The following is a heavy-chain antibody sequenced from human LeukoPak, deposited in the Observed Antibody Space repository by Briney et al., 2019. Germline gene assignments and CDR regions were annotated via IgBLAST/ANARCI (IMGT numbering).Heavy chain of an antibody. V-gene: IGHV3-33*01. CDR1: GFTFSSYG. J-gene: IGHJ4*02. CDR3: ARDDATVTTSGVFDY. Sequence: PGRSLRLSCAASGFTFSSYGMHWVHQAPGKGLEWVAVIWYDGSNKYYADSVKGRFTISRDNSKNTLYLQMNSLRAEDTAVYYCARDDATVTTSGVFDYWGQGTLVTVSS. D-gene: IGHD4-17*01. CDR2: IWYDGSNK.